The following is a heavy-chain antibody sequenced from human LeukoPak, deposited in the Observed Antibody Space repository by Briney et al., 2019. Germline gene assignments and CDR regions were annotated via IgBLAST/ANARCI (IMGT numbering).Heavy chain of an antibody. CDR2: MNPNSGNT. Sequence: ASVKVSCKASGGTFSSYAISWVRQAPGQGLEWMGWMNPNSGNTGYAQKFQGRVTMTRNTSISTAYMELSSLRSEDTAVYYCARQDYSNYYYYYMDVWGKGTTVTVSS. J-gene: IGHJ6*03. CDR1: GGTFSSYA. V-gene: IGHV1-8*02. D-gene: IGHD4-11*01. CDR3: ARQDYSNYYYYYMDV.